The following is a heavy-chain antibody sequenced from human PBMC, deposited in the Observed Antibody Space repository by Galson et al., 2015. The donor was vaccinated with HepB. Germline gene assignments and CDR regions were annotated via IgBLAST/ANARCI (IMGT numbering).Heavy chain of an antibody. CDR3: ARAQHCPNGVCYPYYYSYMDV. CDR2: IKQDGSER. V-gene: IGHV3-7*03. D-gene: IGHD2-8*01. CDR1: GFTFGSSW. J-gene: IGHJ6*03. Sequence: SLRLSCAASGFTFGSSWMSWVRQAPGKGLEWVANIKQDGSERYYVDSVKGRFTISRDNAKNALFVQMNSLRAEDTAVYYCARAQHCPNGVCYPYYYSYMDVWGKGTTVTVSS.